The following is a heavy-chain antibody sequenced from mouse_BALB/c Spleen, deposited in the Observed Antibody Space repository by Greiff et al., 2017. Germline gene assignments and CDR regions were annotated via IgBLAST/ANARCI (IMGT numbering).Heavy chain of an antibody. CDR3: ARSPPFGAMDY. CDR1: GFNIKDTY. J-gene: IGHJ4*01. CDR2: IDPANGNT. Sequence: VQLQQSGAELVRSGASVKLSCTASGFNIKDTYMHWVKQRPEQGLEWIGRIDPANGNTKYDPKFQGKATITADTSSNTAYLQLSSLTSEDTAVYYCARSPPFGAMDYWGQGTSVTVSS. V-gene: IGHV14-3*02.